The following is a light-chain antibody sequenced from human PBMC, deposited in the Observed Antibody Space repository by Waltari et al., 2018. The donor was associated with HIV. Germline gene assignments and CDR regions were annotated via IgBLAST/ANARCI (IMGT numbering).Light chain of an antibody. CDR3: CSYAGSNTYVV. J-gene: IGLJ2*01. Sequence: QSALTQPASVSGSPGQSITISCTGTSSDVGSYNLVSWYQQHPGKAPKLMIYEVTKRPSGVSNRFSGSKSGNTASLTISGLQAEDEADYYCCSYAGSNTYVV. CDR1: SSDVGSYNL. CDR2: EVT. V-gene: IGLV2-23*02.